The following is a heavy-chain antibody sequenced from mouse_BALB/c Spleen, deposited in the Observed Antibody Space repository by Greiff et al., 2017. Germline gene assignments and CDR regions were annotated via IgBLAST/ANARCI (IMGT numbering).Heavy chain of an antibody. CDR3: ARGNSLLRLWFAY. V-gene: IGHV2-9*02. J-gene: IGHJ3*01. CDR1: GFSLTSYG. Sequence: VQLQQSGPGLVAPSQSLSITCTVSGFSLTSYGVHWVRQPPGKGLEWLGVIWAGGSTNYNSALMSRLSISKDNSKSQVFLKMNSLQTDDTAMYYCARGNSLLRLWFAYWGQGTLVTVSA. CDR2: IWAGGST. D-gene: IGHD1-2*01.